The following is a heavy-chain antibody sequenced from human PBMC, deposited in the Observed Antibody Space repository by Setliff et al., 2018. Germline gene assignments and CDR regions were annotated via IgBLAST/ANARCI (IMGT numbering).Heavy chain of an antibody. CDR3: ARGNYYDSSGYSVDY. CDR2: IIPIFGTA. J-gene: IGHJ4*02. CDR1: GYIFSDHY. D-gene: IGHD3-22*01. Sequence: ASVKVSCKASGYIFSDHYMHWVRQAPGKGLEWMGWIIPIFGTANYAQKFQGRVTITTDESTSTAYMELSSLRSEDTAVYYCARGNYYDSSGYSVDYWGQGTLVTVSS. V-gene: IGHV1-69*05.